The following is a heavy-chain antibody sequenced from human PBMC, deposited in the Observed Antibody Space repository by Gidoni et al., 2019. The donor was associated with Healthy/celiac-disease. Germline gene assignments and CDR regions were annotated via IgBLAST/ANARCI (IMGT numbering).Heavy chain of an antibody. V-gene: IGHV1-2*02. J-gene: IGHJ6*02. CDR1: GYTFTGYY. CDR3: ARDPKKLYGYYYYYGMDV. Sequence: QVQLVQSGAEVKKPGASVKVSCKASGYTFTGYYMHWVRQAPGQGLEWMGWINPNSGGTNYAQKFQGRVTMTRDTSISTAYMELSRLRSDDTAVYYCARDPKKLYGYYYYYGMDVWGQGTTVTVSS. D-gene: IGHD4-17*01. CDR2: INPNSGGT.